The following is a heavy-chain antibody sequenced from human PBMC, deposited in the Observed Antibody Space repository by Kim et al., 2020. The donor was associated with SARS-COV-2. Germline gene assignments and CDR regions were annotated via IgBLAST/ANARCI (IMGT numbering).Heavy chain of an antibody. CDR2: INPNSGGT. CDR1: GYTFTGYY. CDR3: ARENSEQWLVRGYYYYGMDV. J-gene: IGHJ6*02. V-gene: IGHV1-2*02. D-gene: IGHD6-19*01. Sequence: ASVKVSCKASGYTFTGYYMHWVRQAPGQGLEWMGWINPNSGGTNYAQKFQGRVTMTRDTSISTAYMELSRLRSDDTAVYYCARENSEQWLVRGYYYYGMDVWGQGTTVTVSS.